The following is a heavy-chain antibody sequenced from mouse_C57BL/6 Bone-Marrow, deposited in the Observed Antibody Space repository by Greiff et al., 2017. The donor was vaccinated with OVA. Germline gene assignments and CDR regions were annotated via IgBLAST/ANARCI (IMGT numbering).Heavy chain of an antibody. D-gene: IGHD1-2*01. CDR2: INPSSGYT. CDR3: ARLHYGPYYAMDY. J-gene: IGHJ4*01. CDR1: GYTFTSYW. Sequence: QVHVKQSGAELAKPGASVKLSCKASGYTFTSYWMHWVKQRPGQGLEWIGYINPSSGYTKYNQKFKDKATLTADKSSSTAYMQLSSLTYEDSAVYYCARLHYGPYYAMDYWGQGTSVTVSS. V-gene: IGHV1-7*01.